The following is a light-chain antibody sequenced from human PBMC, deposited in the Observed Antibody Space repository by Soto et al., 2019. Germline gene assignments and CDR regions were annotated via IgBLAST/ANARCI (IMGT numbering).Light chain of an antibody. J-gene: IGKJ4*01. Sequence: DIQMTQSPSSLSASIGDRVTITCQASQDISNYLNWYQQKPGKAPKLLIYDASNLETGVPSMFSGSGSWTYLTFTISSLPPEDIATYSYQQYDNLHPTFGGGTEVEIK. CDR1: QDISNY. CDR2: DAS. V-gene: IGKV1-33*01. CDR3: QQYDNLHPT.